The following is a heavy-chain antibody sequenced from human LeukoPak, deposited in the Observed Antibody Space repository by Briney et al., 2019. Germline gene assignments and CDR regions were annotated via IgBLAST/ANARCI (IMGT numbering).Heavy chain of an antibody. D-gene: IGHD6-19*01. Sequence: SETLSLTCTVSGGSISSYYWSWIRQPAGKGLEWIGRIYTSGSTTYNPSLKSRVTISVDTSKNQFSLRLSSVTAADTAVYYCARDYGGWYGEYYYYYMGVWGKGTTVTISS. CDR1: GGSISSYY. CDR2: IYTSGST. J-gene: IGHJ6*03. V-gene: IGHV4-4*07. CDR3: ARDYGGWYGEYYYYYMGV.